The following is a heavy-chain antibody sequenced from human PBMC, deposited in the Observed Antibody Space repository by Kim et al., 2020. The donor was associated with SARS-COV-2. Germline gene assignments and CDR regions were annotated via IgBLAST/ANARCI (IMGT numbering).Heavy chain of an antibody. J-gene: IGHJ4*02. V-gene: IGHV3-30*07. Sequence: KGRFTISRDNSKNTLYLQMNSMRAEDTAVYYCAREYYYGSGSYRPYYFDYWGQGTLITVSS. D-gene: IGHD3-10*01. CDR3: AREYYYGSGSYRPYYFDY.